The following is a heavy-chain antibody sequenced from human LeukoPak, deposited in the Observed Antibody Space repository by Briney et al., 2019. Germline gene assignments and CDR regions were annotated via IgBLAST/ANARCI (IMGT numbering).Heavy chain of an antibody. J-gene: IGHJ5*02. D-gene: IGHD4/OR15-4a*01. V-gene: IGHV3-66*01. CDR2: IYSGGDT. CDR1: GFAVSNNY. CDR3: ARDPPAVRTNTYA. Sequence: GGSLRLSCAASGFAVSNNYMNWVRRAPGKGLEWVSLIYSGGDTHYADSVKGRFTISRDSSKNTLYLQMNSLRAEDTAVYYCARDPPAVRTNTYAWGQGTLVTVSS.